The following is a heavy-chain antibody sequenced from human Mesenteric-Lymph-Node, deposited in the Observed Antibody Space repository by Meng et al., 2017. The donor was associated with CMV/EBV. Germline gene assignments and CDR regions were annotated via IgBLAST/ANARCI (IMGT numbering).Heavy chain of an antibody. D-gene: IGHD6-13*01. J-gene: IGHJ3*02. Sequence: GGSLRLSCAASGFTVSSNYMSWVRQAPGKGLEWVSVIHSGANTYYADSVKGRFTISRDNSKNTLYLQMNSLRAEDTAVYYCAKSKSLGGSSWYHAFDIWGQGTMVTVSS. CDR3: AKSKSLGGSSWYHAFDI. V-gene: IGHV3-53*05. CDR2: IHSGANT. CDR1: GFTVSSNY.